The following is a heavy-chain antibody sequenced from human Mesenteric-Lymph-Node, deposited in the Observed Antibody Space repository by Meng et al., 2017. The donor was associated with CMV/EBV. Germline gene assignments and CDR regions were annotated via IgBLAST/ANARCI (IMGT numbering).Heavy chain of an antibody. J-gene: IGHJ4*02. CDR2: INAAFGTT. D-gene: IGHD2-21*02. CDR1: GYTFTHYT. CDR3: ASNAGGGDFAPFDY. V-gene: IGHV1-3*01. Sequence: SGYTFTHYTIQWVRQAPGQRLDWMGWINAAFGTTTYSQKFQGRVTITRDTAAGTAYMELSSLTSEDAAVYYCASNAGGGDFAPFDYWGQGSLVTVSS.